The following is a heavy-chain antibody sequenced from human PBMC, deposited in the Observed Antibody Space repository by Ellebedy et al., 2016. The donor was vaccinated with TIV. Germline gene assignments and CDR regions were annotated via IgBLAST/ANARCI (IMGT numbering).Heavy chain of an antibody. CDR1: GFIFSNYA. Sequence: PGGSLRLSCAASGFIFSNYAMSWVRQAAGKGLEWVAATSGSGGLSYYADSVKGRFTISRDNSKNTLYLQMRGLRAEDTDVYYCAKASDYEIPPHWLDPWGQGTLVTVSS. D-gene: IGHD4-17*01. CDR3: AKASDYEIPPHWLDP. CDR2: TSGSGGLS. V-gene: IGHV3-23*01. J-gene: IGHJ5*02.